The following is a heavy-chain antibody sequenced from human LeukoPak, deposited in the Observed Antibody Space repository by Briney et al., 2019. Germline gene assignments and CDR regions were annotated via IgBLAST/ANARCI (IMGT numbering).Heavy chain of an antibody. CDR2: ISYSGTT. CDR3: AANSADYNTLGSSYKV. J-gene: IGHJ4*02. Sequence: PSETLSLTCTVSGGSITSSSYYWGWIRQSPGKGLEWIGSISYSGTTYYNPSLKSRVTIFVDTSKNHFSLKLSSVTAADTAVYYCAANSADYNTLGSSYKVWGQGTVVTVSS. CDR1: GGSITSSSYY. D-gene: IGHD3-10*01. V-gene: IGHV4-39*02.